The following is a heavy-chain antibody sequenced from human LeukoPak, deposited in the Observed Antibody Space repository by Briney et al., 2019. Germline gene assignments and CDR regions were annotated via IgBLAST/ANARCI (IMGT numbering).Heavy chain of an antibody. D-gene: IGHD3-16*02. Sequence: GGSLRLSCAASGFTFSSYEMNWVRHAPGQGLDSFSYISNSGSTKYYADSVKGRFTISRDNAKNSLYLQMNSLRAEDTAIYYCARATFGGFIDYWGQGTLVPVSS. CDR1: GFTFSSYE. V-gene: IGHV3-48*03. J-gene: IGHJ4*02. CDR2: ISNSGSTK. CDR3: ARATFGGFIDY.